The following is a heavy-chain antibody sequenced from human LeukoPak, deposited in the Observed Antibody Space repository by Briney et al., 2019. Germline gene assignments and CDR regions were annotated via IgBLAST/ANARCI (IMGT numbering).Heavy chain of an antibody. V-gene: IGHV1-46*01. CDR1: GYTFTSYY. Sequence: GALVKVSCKASGYTFTSYYMHWVRQAPGQGLGWMGIINPSGGSTSYAQKFQGRVTMTRDTSTSTVYMELSSLRSEDTAVYYCARDPAMVRGVTRFDPWGQGALVTVSS. D-gene: IGHD3-10*01. CDR3: ARDPAMVRGVTRFDP. J-gene: IGHJ5*02. CDR2: INPSGGST.